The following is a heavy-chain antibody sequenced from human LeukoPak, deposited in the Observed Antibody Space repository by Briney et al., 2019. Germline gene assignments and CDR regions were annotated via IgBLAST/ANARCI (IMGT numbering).Heavy chain of an antibody. CDR2: INTDGSRI. CDR1: GFTFNDYW. J-gene: IGHJ6*03. D-gene: IGHD1-14*01. V-gene: IGHV3-74*01. Sequence: GGSLRLSCAASGFTFNDYWMHWVRQAPGQGLVWVSRINTDGSRIYYADPVKGRFTISRDNAKNTVYLEMNSLRAEDAAVYYCARPGRGPGDFYYMDVWGKGTTVTVSS. CDR3: ARPGRGPGDFYYMDV.